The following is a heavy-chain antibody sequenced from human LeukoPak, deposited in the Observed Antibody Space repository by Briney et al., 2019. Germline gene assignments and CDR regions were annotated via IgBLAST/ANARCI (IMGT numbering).Heavy chain of an antibody. J-gene: IGHJ4*02. CDR1: GFTLSNYA. CDR2: ITGGGGST. D-gene: IGHD1-26*01. V-gene: IGHV3-23*01. Sequence: PGGSLRLSCAASGFTLSNYAMSWVRQAPGKGLEWVSAITGGGGSTYYADSVKGRFTISRDNAKNTLYLQMNSLRAEDTAVYYCARALGSPLDFWGQGTLVTVSS. CDR3: ARALGSPLDF.